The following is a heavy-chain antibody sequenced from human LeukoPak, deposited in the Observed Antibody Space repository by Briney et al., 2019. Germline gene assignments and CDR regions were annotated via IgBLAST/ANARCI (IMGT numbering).Heavy chain of an antibody. CDR2: IIGGAGGT. J-gene: IGHJ6*04. D-gene: IGHD3-10*02. V-gene: IGHV3-23*01. CDR1: GFSFSSHG. CDR3: AELGITMIGGV. Sequence: GGSLRLSCVASGFSFSSHGMSWVRQAPGKGLEWVSGIIGGAGGTYYADSVKGRFTISRDNSKNTLYLQMNSLRAEDTAVYYCAELGITMIGGVWGKGTTVTISS.